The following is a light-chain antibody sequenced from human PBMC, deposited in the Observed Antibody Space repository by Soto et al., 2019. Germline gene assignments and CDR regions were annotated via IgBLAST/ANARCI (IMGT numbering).Light chain of an antibody. J-gene: IGKJ1*01. CDR1: QGISSY. Sequence: DIHMTQSPSSLSSSFGDRVSITCRASQGISSYLNWYQQKPGKAPKLLIYDASSLESGVPSRFSGSGSGTEFTLTISSLQPDDFATYYCQQYNSYSSTFGQGTKVDIK. CDR3: QQYNSYSST. V-gene: IGKV1-5*01. CDR2: DAS.